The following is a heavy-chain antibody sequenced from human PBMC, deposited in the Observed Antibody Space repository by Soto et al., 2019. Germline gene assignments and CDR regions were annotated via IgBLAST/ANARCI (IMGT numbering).Heavy chain of an antibody. CDR2: INGGGDSA. CDR3: ARGATIDY. J-gene: IGHJ4*02. CDR1: GFTFRSYA. Sequence: GSLRLSCAASGFTFRSYAMTWVRQAPGKGLEWVSLINGGGDSAYYADSVKGRFTISRDDFKNTLFLQMNSLRGEDTAVYYCARGATIDYWGQGTLVTVSS. V-gene: IGHV3-23*01.